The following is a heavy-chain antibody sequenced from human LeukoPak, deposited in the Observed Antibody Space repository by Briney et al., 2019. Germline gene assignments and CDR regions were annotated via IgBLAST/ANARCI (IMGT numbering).Heavy chain of an antibody. CDR1: GFSLSTSGVG. D-gene: IGHD4-17*01. V-gene: IGHV2-5*02. Sequence: SGPTLVKPTQTITLTCTFSGFSLSTSGVGVGWIRQPPGKALEWLALIYWDDDKRYSPSLKSRLTITKDTSKNQVVLSMTNMDPVDTATYYCARTPFTNYGDYGGKEGGFDCWGQGTLVTVSS. J-gene: IGHJ4*02. CDR2: IYWDDDK. CDR3: ARTPFTNYGDYGGKEGGFDC.